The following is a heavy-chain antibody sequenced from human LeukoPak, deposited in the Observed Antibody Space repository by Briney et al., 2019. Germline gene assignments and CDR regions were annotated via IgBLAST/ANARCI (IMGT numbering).Heavy chain of an antibody. V-gene: IGHV1-2*02. CDR3: ARIEGSASTWND. J-gene: IGHJ4*02. Sequence: ASVKVSCKTSGHSFTAYYMHWVRQAPGQGLEWMGYINPKSGGTKYAQKFQGRVTLTRDTSITMAYMELDRLTSDDTAVYYCARIEGSASTWNDWGQGTLVTVSS. CDR2: INPKSGGT. CDR1: GHSFTAYY. D-gene: IGHD1-1*01.